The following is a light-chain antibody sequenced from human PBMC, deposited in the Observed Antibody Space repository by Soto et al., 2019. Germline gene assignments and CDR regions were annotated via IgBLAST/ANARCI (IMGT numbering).Light chain of an antibody. Sequence: PGGRATLSCRASQTVTNHLAWYQQKAGQAPRLLIFDASTRASGIPPRFSGSGSGTDFTLTITRVDPDDFAVYYCQQRMNWPLTFGGGAGVEIK. V-gene: IGKV3-11*01. CDR1: QTVTNH. CDR2: DAS. CDR3: QQRMNWPLT. J-gene: IGKJ4*01.